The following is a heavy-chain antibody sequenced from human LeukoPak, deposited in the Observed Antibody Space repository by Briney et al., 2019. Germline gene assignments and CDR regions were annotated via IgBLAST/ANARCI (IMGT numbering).Heavy chain of an antibody. V-gene: IGHV1-46*01. CDR3: AREAGKGGVDP. CDR1: GYTFTSYY. CDR2: INPSGGST. Sequence: ASVKVSCKASGYTFTSYYMHWVRQAPGQGLEWMGIINPSGGSTSYAQKFQGRVTMTRDTSISTAYMELSRLRSDDTAVYYCAREAGKGGVDPWGQGTLVTVSS. D-gene: IGHD1-26*01. J-gene: IGHJ5*02.